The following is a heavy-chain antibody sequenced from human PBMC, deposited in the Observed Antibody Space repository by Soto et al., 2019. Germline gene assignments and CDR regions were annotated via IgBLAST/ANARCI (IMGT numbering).Heavy chain of an antibody. Sequence: QLQLLESGPGLVKASETLSLTCNVSGGSISTSRSYWAWLRQPPGKGLKWLANIFYSGSTYYNPSLASRVTVSVDTSKNEFSLKLRSVTAADTAVYYCARQPTTGDTDLWFDPWGQGTLVTVSS. J-gene: IGHJ5*02. CDR2: IFYSGST. V-gene: IGHV4-39*01. D-gene: IGHD2-21*01. CDR1: GGSISTSRSY. CDR3: ARQPTTGDTDLWFDP.